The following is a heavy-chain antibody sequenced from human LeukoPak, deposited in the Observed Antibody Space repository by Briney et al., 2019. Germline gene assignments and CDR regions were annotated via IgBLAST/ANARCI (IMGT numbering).Heavy chain of an antibody. Sequence: SVKVSCKASGGTFISYAISWVRQAPGQGLEWMGGIIPIFGTANYAQKFQGRVTITADESTSTAYMELSSLRSEDTAVYYCAREIVVVTAIGYYYYGMDVWGQGTTVTVSS. CDR2: IIPIFGTA. V-gene: IGHV1-69*13. CDR1: GGTFISYA. CDR3: AREIVVVTAIGYYYYGMDV. D-gene: IGHD2-21*02. J-gene: IGHJ6*02.